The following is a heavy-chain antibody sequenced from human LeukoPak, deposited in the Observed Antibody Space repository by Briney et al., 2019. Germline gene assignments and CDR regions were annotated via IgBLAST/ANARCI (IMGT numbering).Heavy chain of an antibody. J-gene: IGHJ5*02. CDR1: GGSISSGDYY. D-gene: IGHD3-22*01. CDR2: IYYSGST. Sequence: KSSETLSLTCTVSGGSISSGDYYWSWIRQPPGKGLEWIGYIYYSGSTYYNPSLKSRVTISVDTSKNQFSLKLSSVTAADTAVYYCARRGDSSGYYYPVQGFDPWGQGTLVTVSS. CDR3: ARRGDSSGYYYPVQGFDP. V-gene: IGHV4-30-4*01.